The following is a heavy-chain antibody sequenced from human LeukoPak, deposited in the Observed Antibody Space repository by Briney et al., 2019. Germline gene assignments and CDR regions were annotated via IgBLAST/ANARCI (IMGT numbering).Heavy chain of an antibody. Sequence: PGGSLRLSCAASGFTFEAYGMSWVRQAPGKGLEWVSGINWNGGSTGYEDSVKGRFTISRDNAKNSLYLQMNSLRAEDTALYYCARGVEPLAANTLAYRGQGTLVTVSS. V-gene: IGHV3-20*04. CDR3: ARGVEPLAANTLAY. D-gene: IGHD1-14*01. J-gene: IGHJ4*02. CDR1: GFTFEAYG. CDR2: INWNGGST.